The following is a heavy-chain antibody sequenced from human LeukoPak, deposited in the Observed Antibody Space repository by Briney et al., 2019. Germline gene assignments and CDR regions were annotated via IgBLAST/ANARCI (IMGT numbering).Heavy chain of an antibody. CDR1: GFTFSSYA. Sequence: AGGSLRLSCAASGFTFSSYAMSWVRQAPGKGLEWVSAISGSGGSTYYADSVKGRFTISRGNSKNTLYLQMNSLRAEDTAVYYCAKSQFQGSPIRFDYWGQGTLVTVSS. D-gene: IGHD2-21*01. CDR3: AKSQFQGSPIRFDY. V-gene: IGHV3-23*01. J-gene: IGHJ4*02. CDR2: ISGSGGST.